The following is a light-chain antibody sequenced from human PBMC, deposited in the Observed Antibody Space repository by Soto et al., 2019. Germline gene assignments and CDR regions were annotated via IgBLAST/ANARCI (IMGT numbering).Light chain of an antibody. J-gene: IGKJ4*01. CDR1: QSISSW. CDR2: KAS. Sequence: DFQMTQSPSTLSASVGDRVTITCRASQSISSWLAWYQQKPGKAPKLLIYKASSLQSGVPSRFSGSGSGTEFTLSISGLQPDDFAIYYCQQYHSFPLTFGGGTKVEIK. CDR3: QQYHSFPLT. V-gene: IGKV1-5*03.